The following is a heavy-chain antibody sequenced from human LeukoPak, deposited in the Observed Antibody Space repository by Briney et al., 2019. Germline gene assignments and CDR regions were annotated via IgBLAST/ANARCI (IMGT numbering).Heavy chain of an antibody. CDR3: ARLRRGTQITMVRGVINGPTNLAYYYYYYMDV. CDR2: INHSGST. D-gene: IGHD3-10*01. Sequence: SETLSLTCAVYGGSFSGYYWSWIRQPPGKGLEWIGEINHSGSTNYNPSLKSRVTISVDTSKNQFSLKLSSVTAADTAVYYCARLRRGTQITMVRGVINGPTNLAYYYYYYMDVWGKGTTVTISS. J-gene: IGHJ6*03. CDR1: GGSFSGYY. V-gene: IGHV4-34*01.